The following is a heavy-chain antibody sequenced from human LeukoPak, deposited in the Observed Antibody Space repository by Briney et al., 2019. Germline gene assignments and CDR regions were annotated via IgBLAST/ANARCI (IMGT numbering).Heavy chain of an antibody. CDR2: IYYSGST. CDR1: GGSISSYY. J-gene: IGHJ6*03. D-gene: IGHD5-12*01. Sequence: SETLSLTCTVSGGSISSYYWSWIRQPPGKGLEWIGYIYYSGSTNYNPSLKSRVTISVDTSKNQFSLKLSSVTAADTAVYYCARAVVATGRYYYYMDVWGKGTTVTISS. V-gene: IGHV4-59*01. CDR3: ARAVVATGRYYYYMDV.